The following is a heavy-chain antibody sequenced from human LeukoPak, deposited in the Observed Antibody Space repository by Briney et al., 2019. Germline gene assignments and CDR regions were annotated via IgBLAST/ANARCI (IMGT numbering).Heavy chain of an antibody. CDR1: GFSFSDYW. J-gene: IGHJ4*02. CDR3: IRDFLTVTTNDY. V-gene: IGHV3-74*01. CDR2: IKTDGSDR. Sequence: GGSLRLSCVVSGFSFSDYWMHWVRKAPGKGLVWVSGIKTDGSDRRYADFVKGRFTISRDNAKDTLFLQMNSLRAEDTAVYYCIRDFLTVTTNDYWGQGTLVTVSS. D-gene: IGHD4-11*01.